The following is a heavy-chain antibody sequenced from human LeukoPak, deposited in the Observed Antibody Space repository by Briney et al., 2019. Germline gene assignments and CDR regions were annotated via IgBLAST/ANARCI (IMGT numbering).Heavy chain of an antibody. Sequence: VASVKVSCKASGGTFSSYAISWVRQAPGQGLEWMGGIIPIFGTANYAQKFQGRVTITTDESTSTAYMELSSLRSEDTAVYYCASHYYYDSSGYDRLSNWFDPWGQGTLVTVSS. J-gene: IGHJ5*02. D-gene: IGHD3-22*01. V-gene: IGHV1-69*05. CDR1: GGTFSSYA. CDR3: ASHYYYDSSGYDRLSNWFDP. CDR2: IIPIFGTA.